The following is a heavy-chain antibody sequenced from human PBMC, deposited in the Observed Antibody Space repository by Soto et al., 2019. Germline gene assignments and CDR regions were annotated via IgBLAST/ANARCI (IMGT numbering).Heavy chain of an antibody. V-gene: IGHV4-30-4*01. CDR3: ARMSYFYDKWYFDL. Sequence: QLQESGPGLVKPSQTLSLTCTVSGASINNNDYYWSWIRQTPGKGLEWIGYVYYSGTTDYIPSLKSRVSMSIDKSHNQFTLKLNSVTAADTATYYCARMSYFYDKWYFDLWGRGTLVTVSS. CDR1: GASINNNDYY. D-gene: IGHD3-22*01. J-gene: IGHJ2*01. CDR2: VYYSGTT.